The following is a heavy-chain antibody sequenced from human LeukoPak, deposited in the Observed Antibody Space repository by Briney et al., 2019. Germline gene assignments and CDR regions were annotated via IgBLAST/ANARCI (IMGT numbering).Heavy chain of an antibody. CDR2: INHSGST. D-gene: IGHD3-22*01. J-gene: IGHJ4*02. V-gene: IGHV4-34*01. CDR1: GGSFRGYY. Sequence: SETLSLTSAVYGGSFRGYYWSWIRQPPGKGLEWMGEINHSGSTNYNPSLKSRVTISVDTSKNQFSLKLSSVTAADTAVYYCARGPHPYYYDSSGYYYFDYWGQGTLVTVSS. CDR3: ARGPHPYYYDSSGYYYFDY.